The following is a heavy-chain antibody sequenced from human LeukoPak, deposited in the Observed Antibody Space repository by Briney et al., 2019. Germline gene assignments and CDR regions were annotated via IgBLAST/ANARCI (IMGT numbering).Heavy chain of an antibody. CDR1: SGSITTSSHY. CDR2: IVYSGTT. D-gene: IGHD5-24*01. J-gene: IGHJ6*02. CDR3: VRLNYRYGMDV. V-gene: IGHV4-39*07. Sequence: PSETLSLTCNVSSGSITTSSHYWGWLRQSPGKKLEWIGSIVYSGTTFYNPSLKSRVIISIDTSKSQFSLRLSSVTAADTALYYCVRLNYRYGMDVWGQGTTVTVSS.